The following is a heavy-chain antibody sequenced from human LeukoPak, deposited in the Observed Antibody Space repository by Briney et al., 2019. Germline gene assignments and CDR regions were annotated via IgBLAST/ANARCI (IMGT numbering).Heavy chain of an antibody. CDR2: IYYSGST. Sequence: SETLSLTCTVSGGSVSSGSYYWSWIRQPPGKGLEWIGYIYYSGSTNYNPSLRSRVTISIDTSKNQFSLKLTSVRAGDTAIYYCARTSTVQGSDWGQGTLVTVSS. CDR3: ARTSTVQGSD. J-gene: IGHJ4*02. V-gene: IGHV4-61*01. CDR1: GGSVSSGSYY. D-gene: IGHD3-10*01.